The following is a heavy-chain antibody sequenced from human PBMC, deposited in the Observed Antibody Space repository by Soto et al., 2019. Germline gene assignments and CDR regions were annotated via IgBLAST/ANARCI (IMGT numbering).Heavy chain of an antibody. Sequence: ASVKVSCKASGYTFTSYGISWVRQAPGQGLEWMGWISAYNGNTNYAQKLQGRVTMTTDTSTSTAYMELRSLRSDDTAVYYCARDRSYSSSWYGGKSNDYWGQGTLVTVSS. CDR3: ARDRSYSSSWYGGKSNDY. CDR2: ISAYNGNT. D-gene: IGHD6-13*01. J-gene: IGHJ4*02. CDR1: GYTFTSYG. V-gene: IGHV1-18*01.